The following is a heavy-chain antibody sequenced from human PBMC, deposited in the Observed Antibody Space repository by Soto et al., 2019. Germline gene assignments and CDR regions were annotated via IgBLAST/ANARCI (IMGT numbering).Heavy chain of an antibody. J-gene: IGHJ4*02. Sequence: GASVKVSCKASGYTFNNFGISWVRQAPGQGLEWMGWISAYNGNTKYSQKFQGRVTITRDTSASTAYMELSSLRSEDTAVYYCARDLGGWPDYWGQGTLVTVS. CDR2: ISAYNGNT. CDR3: ARDLGGWPDY. V-gene: IGHV1-18*01. CDR1: GYTFNNFG. D-gene: IGHD2-15*01.